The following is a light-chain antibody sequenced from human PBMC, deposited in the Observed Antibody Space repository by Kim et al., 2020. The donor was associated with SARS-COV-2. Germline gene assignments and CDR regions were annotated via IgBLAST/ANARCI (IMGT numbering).Light chain of an antibody. Sequence: SSELTQDPAVSVALGQTVRITCQGDSLRSYYASWYQQKPGQAPVLVIYGKNNRPSGIPDRLSGSSSGNTASLTITGAQGEDEADYYCNSRDSSGNHVGFG. CDR1: SLRSYY. J-gene: IGLJ2*01. CDR2: GKN. V-gene: IGLV3-19*01. CDR3: NSRDSSGNHVG.